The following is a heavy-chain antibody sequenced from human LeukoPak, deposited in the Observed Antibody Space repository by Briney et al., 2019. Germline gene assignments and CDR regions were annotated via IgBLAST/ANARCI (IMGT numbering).Heavy chain of an antibody. J-gene: IGHJ6*03. CDR1: GYSFTSYC. D-gene: IGHD2-2*01. CDR2: IYPGDSDT. Sequence: RGESLKISCKGSGYSFTSYCIGWVRQMPGKGLEWMGIIYPGDSDTRYSPSFQGQVTISADKSISTAYLQWSSLKASDTAMYYCARRGVVVVPAANHYYYYYYMDVWGKGTTVTVSS. CDR3: ARRGVVVVPAANHYYYYYYMDV. V-gene: IGHV5-51*01.